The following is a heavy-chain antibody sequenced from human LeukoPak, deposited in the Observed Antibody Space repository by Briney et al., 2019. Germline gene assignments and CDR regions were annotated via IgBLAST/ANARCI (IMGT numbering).Heavy chain of an antibody. J-gene: IGHJ4*02. D-gene: IGHD4-17*01. CDR3: ARARSVTTPYFDY. Sequence: SVKVSCKASGGTFSSYAISWVRQAPGQGLEWMGRIIPILGIANYAQKFQGRVTITADRSTSTAYMELSSLRSEDTAVYYCARARSVTTPYFDYWGQGTLVTVSS. V-gene: IGHV1-69*04. CDR1: GGTFSSYA. CDR2: IIPILGIA.